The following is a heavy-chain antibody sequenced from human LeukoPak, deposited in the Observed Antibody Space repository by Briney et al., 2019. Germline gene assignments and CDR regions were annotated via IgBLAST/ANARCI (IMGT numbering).Heavy chain of an antibody. J-gene: IGHJ3*02. D-gene: IGHD3-22*01. V-gene: IGHV4-39*01. Sequence: SETLSLTCTVSGGSISTSNDYWGWIRQSPGKGLEWIGTICYSGSTYYNPSLQSRVTISVDTSKNQFSLNLSSATAADTAVYYCARQGVNRFYYVGAFDIWGQGTMVTVSS. CDR1: GGSISTSNDY. CDR2: ICYSGST. CDR3: ARQGVNRFYYVGAFDI.